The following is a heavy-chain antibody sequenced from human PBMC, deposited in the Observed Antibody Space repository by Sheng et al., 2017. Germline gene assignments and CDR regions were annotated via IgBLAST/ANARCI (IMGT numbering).Heavy chain of an antibody. J-gene: IGHJ4*02. CDR2: IIPMFGTP. V-gene: IGHV1-69*13. D-gene: IGHD6-19*01. CDR1: GGTFNTSD. Sequence: QVQLVQSGAEVKKPGSSVKVSCKASGGTFNTSDISGVRQAPGQGPEWMGVIIPMFGTPNHAQKFQGRFTITADKSTTTVYMELKRLRPEDTAVYVFAREPAWQCLDVQGWGQGTLVTVSS. CDR3: AREPAWQCLDVQG.